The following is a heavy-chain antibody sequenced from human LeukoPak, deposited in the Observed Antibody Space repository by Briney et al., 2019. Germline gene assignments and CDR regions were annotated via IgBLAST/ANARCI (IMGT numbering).Heavy chain of an antibody. CDR2: INHSGST. J-gene: IGHJ6*03. CDR1: GGSFSGYY. D-gene: IGHD3-10*01. CDR3: ARNYGSGSYYYYYYMDV. Sequence: SETLSLTCAVYGGSFSGYYWSWIRQPPGKWLEWIGDINHSGSTNYNPSLKSRVTISVDTSKNQFSLKLSSVTAADTAVYYCARNYGSGSYYYYYYMDVWGKGTTVTISS. V-gene: IGHV4-34*01.